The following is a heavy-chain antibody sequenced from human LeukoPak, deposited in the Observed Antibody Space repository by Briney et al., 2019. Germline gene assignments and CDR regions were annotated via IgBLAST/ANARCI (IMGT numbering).Heavy chain of an antibody. CDR3: AKDQYCTSTSCYVGY. V-gene: IGHV3-30*02. CDR1: GFTFSSYG. CDR2: IQYDGSNK. Sequence: GGSLRLSCAASGFTFSSYGMHWVRQAPGEGLEWVAFIQYDGSNKYYADSVKGRFTISRDNSKNTLYLQMNSLRAEDTAVYYCAKDQYCTSTSCYVGYWGQGTLVTVSS. J-gene: IGHJ4*02. D-gene: IGHD2-2*01.